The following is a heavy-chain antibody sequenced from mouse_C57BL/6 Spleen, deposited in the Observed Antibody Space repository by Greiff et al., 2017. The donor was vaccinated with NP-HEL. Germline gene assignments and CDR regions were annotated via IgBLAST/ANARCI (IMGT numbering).Heavy chain of an antibody. CDR2: IWRGGST. Sequence: VHLVESGPGLVQPSQSLSITCTVSGFSLTSYGVHWVRQSPGKGLEWLGVIWRGGSTDYNAAFMSRLSITKDNSKSQVFFKMNSLQADDTAIYYCAKNGAAQARGMDYWGQGTSVTVSS. J-gene: IGHJ4*01. D-gene: IGHD3-2*02. V-gene: IGHV2-5*01. CDR3: AKNGAAQARGMDY. CDR1: GFSLTSYG.